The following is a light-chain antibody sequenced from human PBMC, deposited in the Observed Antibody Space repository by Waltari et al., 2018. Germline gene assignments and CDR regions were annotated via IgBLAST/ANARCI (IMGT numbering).Light chain of an antibody. CDR2: VNSDGSH. V-gene: IGLV4-69*01. J-gene: IGLJ3*02. CDR1: SGHSSNI. Sequence: QLVLTQSPSASASLGASVKLTCTLSSGHSSNIIAWHQQQPEKGPRYLMKVNSDGSHSKGDGIPGRFSGSSSGAERYLTISNLQAEDEADYFCQTGGHGTWVFGGGTKLTVL. CDR3: QTGGHGTWV.